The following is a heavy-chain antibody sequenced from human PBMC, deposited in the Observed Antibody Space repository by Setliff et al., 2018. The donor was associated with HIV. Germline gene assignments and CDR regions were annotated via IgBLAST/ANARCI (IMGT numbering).Heavy chain of an antibody. CDR1: GGSISSHY. D-gene: IGHD3-3*01. CDR2: IYYSGST. CDR3: ARDELTSFVDHDAFDI. V-gene: IGHV4-59*11. Sequence: SETLSLTCTVSGGSISSHYWSWSRQPPGKGLEWIGSIYYSGSTNYNPSRKSRVTISEDTSKNHFSLKLSSVTAADTAGYYCARDELTSFVDHDAFDIWGQGTMVTVSS. J-gene: IGHJ3*02.